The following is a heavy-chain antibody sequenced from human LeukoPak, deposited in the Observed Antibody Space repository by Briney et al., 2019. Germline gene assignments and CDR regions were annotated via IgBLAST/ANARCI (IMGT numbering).Heavy chain of an antibody. CDR1: GFTFSSYS. J-gene: IGHJ5*02. Sequence: PGGSLRLSCAASGFTFSSYSMNWVRQAPGKGLEWVSYISSSSSTIYYADSVEGRFTISRDNAKNSLYPQMNSLRAEDTAVYYCARDPTRGYCSSTSCYGHNWFDPWGQGTLVTVSS. CDR3: ARDPTRGYCSSTSCYGHNWFDP. D-gene: IGHD2-2*01. CDR2: ISSSSSTI. V-gene: IGHV3-48*04.